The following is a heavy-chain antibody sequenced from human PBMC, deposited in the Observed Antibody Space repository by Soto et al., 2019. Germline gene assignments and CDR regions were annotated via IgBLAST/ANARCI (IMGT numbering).Heavy chain of an antibody. V-gene: IGHV4-59*08. D-gene: IGHD3-9*01. Sequence: PSETLSLTCTVSGDSISSYYWSWFRQPPGKGLEWIGYIYYTGSTSYNPSLKRRVTFSADSSRGQFSLRLNSVTAADTAVYYCARTVLGPDLLADSFVDYYYYMDVWGQGTTVTVSS. CDR2: IYYTGST. J-gene: IGHJ6*03. CDR1: GDSISSYY. CDR3: ARTVLGPDLLADSFVDYYYYMDV.